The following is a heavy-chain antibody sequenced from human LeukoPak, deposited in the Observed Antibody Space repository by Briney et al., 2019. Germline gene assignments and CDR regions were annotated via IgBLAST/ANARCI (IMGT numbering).Heavy chain of an antibody. CDR2: IKQDGSEK. V-gene: IGHV3-7*01. CDR3: AGGLSDYRTDY. J-gene: IGHJ4*02. D-gene: IGHD4-11*01. Sequence: QAGGSLRLSCAASGFTFSSYWMSWVRQAPGKGLEWVANIKQDGSEKYYVDSVKGRFTISRDNAKNSLYLQMNSLRAEDTAVYYCAGGLSDYRTDYWGQGTLVTVSS. CDR1: GFTFSSYW.